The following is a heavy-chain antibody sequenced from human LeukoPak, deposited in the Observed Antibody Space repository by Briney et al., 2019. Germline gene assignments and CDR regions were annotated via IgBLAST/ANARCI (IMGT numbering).Heavy chain of an antibody. J-gene: IGHJ6*03. CDR1: RFTFSSYW. D-gene: IGHD2-8*01. V-gene: IGHV3-7*01. CDR2: IKQDGSEK. CDR3: ARGTSRDHYYYYYMDV. Sequence: GGSLRLSCAASRFTFSSYWMSWVRQAPGKGLEWVANIKQDGSEKYYVDSVKGRFTISRDNAKNSLYLQMNSLRAEDTAVYYCARGTSRDHYYYYYMDVWGKGTTVTVS.